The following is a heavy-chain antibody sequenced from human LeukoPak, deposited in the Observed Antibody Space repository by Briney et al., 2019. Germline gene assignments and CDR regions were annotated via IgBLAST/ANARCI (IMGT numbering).Heavy chain of an antibody. D-gene: IGHD3-16*01. Sequence: GASVKVSCKASGYTFTSYDINWVRQATGQGLEWMGWMNPNSGNTGYAQKFQGRVTMTRNTSIGTAYMELRSLRSEDTAVYYCVRVLGRPSLYNGLDVWGQGTTVTVSS. CDR1: GYTFTSYD. CDR3: VRVLGRPSLYNGLDV. V-gene: IGHV1-8*01. CDR2: MNPNSGNT. J-gene: IGHJ6*02.